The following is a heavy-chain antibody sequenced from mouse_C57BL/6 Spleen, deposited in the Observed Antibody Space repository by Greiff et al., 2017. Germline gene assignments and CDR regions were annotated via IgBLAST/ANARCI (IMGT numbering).Heavy chain of an antibody. V-gene: IGHV2-4*01. CDR2: IWSGGST. D-gene: IGHD4-1*01. CDR1: GFSLTSYG. J-gene: IGHJ4*01. Sequence: VQRVESGPGLVQPSQSLSITCTVSGFSLTSYGVHWVRQPPGKGLEWLGVIWSGGSTDYNAAFISRLSISKDNSKSQVFFKMNSLQADDTAIYYCAKINCPYALDYWGQGTSVTVSS. CDR3: AKINCPYALDY.